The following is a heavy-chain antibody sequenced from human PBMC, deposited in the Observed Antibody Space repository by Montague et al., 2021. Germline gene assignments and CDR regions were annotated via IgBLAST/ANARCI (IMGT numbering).Heavy chain of an antibody. V-gene: IGHV4-59*02. CDR3: GRDYWGSIDY. D-gene: IGHD7-27*01. Sequence: SETLSLTCSVSGGSVNGYDWSWIRRPPGKGLEWIGYIRSSGSPNYNPSFKSRLAISIDRSRNQFSLELSFVTAADTAIYFCGRDYWGSIDYWGHGILVTVSS. J-gene: IGHJ4*01. CDR1: GGSVNGYD. CDR2: IRSSGSP.